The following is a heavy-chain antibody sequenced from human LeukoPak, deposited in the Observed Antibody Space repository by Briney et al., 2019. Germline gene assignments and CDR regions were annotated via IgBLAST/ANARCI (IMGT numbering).Heavy chain of an antibody. J-gene: IGHJ4*02. CDR2: IYYSGST. CDR1: GGSISSYY. V-gene: IGHV4-59*01. CDR3: ASSAHYDILTGYYLDY. Sequence: PSETLSLTCTVSGGSISSYYWSWIRQPPGKGLEWIGYIYYSGSTNYNPSLKSRVTISVDTSKNQFSLKLSSVTAADTAVYYCASSAHYDILTGYYLDYWGQGTLVTVSS. D-gene: IGHD3-9*01.